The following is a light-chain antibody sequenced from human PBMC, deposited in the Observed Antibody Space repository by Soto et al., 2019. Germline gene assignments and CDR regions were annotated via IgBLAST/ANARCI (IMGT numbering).Light chain of an antibody. CDR2: EVS. CDR3: CSYAVSSWGYD. V-gene: IGLV2-23*02. J-gene: IGLJ1*01. CDR1: SSDVGTYNL. Sequence: QSALTQPASVFGSPGQSITISCTGTSSDVGTYNLVSWYQQYPGKAPKLLIYEVSQWPSGISDRFSGSKSGNTASLTISGLQAEDEADYYCCSYAVSSWGYDFGTGTKVTVL.